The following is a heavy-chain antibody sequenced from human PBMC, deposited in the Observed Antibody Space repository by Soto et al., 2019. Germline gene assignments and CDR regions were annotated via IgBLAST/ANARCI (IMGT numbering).Heavy chain of an antibody. CDR2: IYYSGST. Sequence: PSETLSLTXTVSGGSMSSYYWSWIRKPPGKGLEWIGYIYYSGSTNYNPSLKSRVTISVDTSKNQFSLKLTSVTAADTAVYYCARASMTTIAMDVWGRGTTVTVSS. J-gene: IGHJ6*02. CDR3: ARASMTTIAMDV. V-gene: IGHV4-59*01. CDR1: GGSMSSYY. D-gene: IGHD4-17*01.